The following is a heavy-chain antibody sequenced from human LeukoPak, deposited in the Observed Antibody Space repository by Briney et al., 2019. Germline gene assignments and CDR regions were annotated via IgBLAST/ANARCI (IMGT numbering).Heavy chain of an antibody. V-gene: IGHV4-34*01. Sequence: PSETLSLTCAVSGVSFDGYYWSWDRQTPGKGLEWLGEINHSGYTNDSPSLKSRVTLSIDTSNKQFSLNLRSVTVADAGIYYCTRMTTGHDYWGQGTLVTVSS. D-gene: IGHD4-17*01. CDR3: TRMTTGHDY. CDR2: INHSGYT. CDR1: GVSFDGYY. J-gene: IGHJ4*02.